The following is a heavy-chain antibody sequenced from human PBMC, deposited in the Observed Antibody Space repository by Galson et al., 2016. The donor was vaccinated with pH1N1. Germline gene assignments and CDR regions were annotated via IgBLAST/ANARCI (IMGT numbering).Heavy chain of an antibody. V-gene: IGHV1-3*01. CDR3: ARGGTLSDFWSNYYPYGMDV. D-gene: IGHD3-3*01. CDR2: INAGNGNA. CDR1: GYTFTTYA. Sequence: SVKVSRKASGYTFTTYAIHWVRQAPGQRLEWMGWINAGNGNAKYLQKLQDRVTITRDTSATTAYMDLRSLRSEDTAVYYCARGGTLSDFWSNYYPYGMDVWGQGTTVTVSS. J-gene: IGHJ6*02.